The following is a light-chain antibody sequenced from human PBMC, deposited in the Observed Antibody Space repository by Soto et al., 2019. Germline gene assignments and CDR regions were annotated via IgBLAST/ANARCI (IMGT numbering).Light chain of an antibody. CDR3: QQYNDNWT. V-gene: IGKV1-5*03. J-gene: IGKJ1*01. CDR2: KAS. CDR1: QSIRSW. Sequence: DIQMTQSPSTLSASVGDRVTITCRASQSIRSWLAWYQQKPGTAPKLLIYKASTLQSGVPARFSGSGSGTEFTLTISSLQPDXXATYYCQQYNDNWTFGQGTKVEIK.